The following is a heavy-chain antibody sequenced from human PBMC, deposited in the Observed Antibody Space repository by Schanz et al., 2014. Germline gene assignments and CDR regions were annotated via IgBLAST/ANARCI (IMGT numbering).Heavy chain of an antibody. CDR2: ISHDGHRD. D-gene: IGHD3-9*01. J-gene: IGHJ4*02. CDR3: AYYDVLTGFDY. Sequence: DLEESGGGVVQPGRSLRLSCAASGFTFHTYDMHWVRQAPGKGLEWVAQISHDGHRDFYADSVKGRFTISRDNSKNTLYLQINNLRAEDTAVYYCAYYDVLTGFDYWGQGTQVTVSS. CDR1: GFTFHTYD. V-gene: IGHV3-30-3*01.